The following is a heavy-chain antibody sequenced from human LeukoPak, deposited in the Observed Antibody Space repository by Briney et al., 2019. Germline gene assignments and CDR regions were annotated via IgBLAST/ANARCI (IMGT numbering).Heavy chain of an antibody. CDR1: GFAFSSYG. J-gene: IGHJ4*02. Sequence: GGSLRLSCAASGFAFSSYGMHWVRQAPGKGLEWVAVISYDGSNKYYADSVKGRFTISRDSSKNTLYLQMNSLRAEDTAVYYCAREYYYDNSGHQGYLDYWGQGTLVTVSS. CDR3: AREYYYDNSGHQGYLDY. D-gene: IGHD3-22*01. CDR2: ISYDGSNK. V-gene: IGHV3-30*03.